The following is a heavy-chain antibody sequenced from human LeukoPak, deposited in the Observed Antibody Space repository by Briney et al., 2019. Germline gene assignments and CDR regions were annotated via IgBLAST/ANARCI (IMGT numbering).Heavy chain of an antibody. V-gene: IGHV3-15*01. CDR2: INSKTVGGTL. CDR1: GFTFSNAW. J-gene: IGHJ4*02. CDR3: GGGISQLWALDY. D-gene: IGHD5-18*01. Sequence: GGSLRLSCAASGFTFSNAWMTWVRQAPGKGLEWVGHINSKTVGGTLDYAAPVKGRFTISREDSKSTLYLQMNSLRAEDTAVYYCGGGISQLWALDYWGQGTLVTVSS.